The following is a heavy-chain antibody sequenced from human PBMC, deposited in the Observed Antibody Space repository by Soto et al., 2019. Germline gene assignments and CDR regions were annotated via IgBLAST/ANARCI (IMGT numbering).Heavy chain of an antibody. CDR1: GYTFTGYY. D-gene: IGHD6-19*01. CDR2: INPNSGGT. J-gene: IGHJ6*02. Sequence: ASVKVSCKASGYTFTGYYIHWVRQAPGQGLEWMGWINPNSGGTNYAQKFQGRVTINTAYMELSRLRSDDTAVYYCARELRLGIAVAGMGVWGQGTTVTVSS. V-gene: IGHV1-2*02. CDR3: ARELRLGIAVAGMGV.